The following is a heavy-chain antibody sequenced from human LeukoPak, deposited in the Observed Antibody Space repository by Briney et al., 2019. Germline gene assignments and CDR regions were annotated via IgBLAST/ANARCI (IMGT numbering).Heavy chain of an antibody. Sequence: GGSLRLSCVASGFTFSSYGMHWVRQAPGKGLEWVAVIWYDGSNKYYADSVKGRFTISRDNSKNTLYLQMNSLRAEDTAVYYCARGGPGYSGYDFPDYWGQGTLVTVSS. CDR2: IWYDGSNK. CDR3: ARGGPGYSGYDFPDY. V-gene: IGHV3-33*08. D-gene: IGHD5-12*01. CDR1: GFTFSSYG. J-gene: IGHJ4*02.